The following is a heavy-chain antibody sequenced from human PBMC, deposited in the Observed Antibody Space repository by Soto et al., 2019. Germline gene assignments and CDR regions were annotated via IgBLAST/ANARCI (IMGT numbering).Heavy chain of an antibody. J-gene: IGHJ5*02. V-gene: IGHV1-69*13. D-gene: IGHD3-22*01. Sequence: SVKVSCKASGGTFSSYAISWVRQAPGQGLEWMGGIIPIFGTANYAQKFQGRVTITADESTSTAYMELSGLRSEDTAVYYCARVDRPDYYDSSGYFKWFDPWGQGTLVTVSS. CDR1: GGTFSSYA. CDR2: IIPIFGTA. CDR3: ARVDRPDYYDSSGYFKWFDP.